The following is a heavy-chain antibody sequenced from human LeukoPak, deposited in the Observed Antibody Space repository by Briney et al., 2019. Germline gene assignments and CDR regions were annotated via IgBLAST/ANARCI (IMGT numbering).Heavy chain of an antibody. Sequence: PGRSLRLSCAASGFTFSSYGMHWVRQAPGKGLEWVAFIRYDGSNKYYADSVKGRFTISRDNSKNTLYLQMNSLRAEDTAVYYCAKGLLLFRDFWSGYYMVGPLGYFDYWGQGTLVTVSS. D-gene: IGHD3-3*01. CDR1: GFTFSSYG. J-gene: IGHJ4*02. CDR2: IRYDGSNK. CDR3: AKGLLLFRDFWSGYYMVGPLGYFDY. V-gene: IGHV3-30*02.